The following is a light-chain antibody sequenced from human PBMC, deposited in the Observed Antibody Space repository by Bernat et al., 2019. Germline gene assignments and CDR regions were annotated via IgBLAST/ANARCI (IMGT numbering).Light chain of an antibody. Sequence: QSALTQPPSASGASGQSVTISCTGTSSDVGGYNFVSWYQQHPGKAPKLMISEVTKRPSGVPDRFSGSKSGNTAFLSVSGLQVEDEADYHCSSYAGNSLVFGGGTKLTVL. J-gene: IGLJ3*02. CDR2: EVT. CDR1: SSDVGGYNF. V-gene: IGLV2-8*01. CDR3: SSYAGNSLV.